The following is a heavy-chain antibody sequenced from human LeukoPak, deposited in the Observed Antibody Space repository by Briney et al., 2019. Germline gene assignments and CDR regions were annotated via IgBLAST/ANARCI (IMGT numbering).Heavy chain of an antibody. CDR2: INHSGST. Sequence: SETLSLTCAVYGGSFSGYYWSWIRQPPGKGLEWIGEINHSGSTNYNPSLKSRVTISVDTSKNQFSLKLSSVTAADTAVYYCSRLSSGWPYYCDYWGQGTLVTVSS. CDR1: GGSFSGYY. J-gene: IGHJ4*02. V-gene: IGHV4-34*01. D-gene: IGHD6-19*01. CDR3: SRLSSGWPYYCDY.